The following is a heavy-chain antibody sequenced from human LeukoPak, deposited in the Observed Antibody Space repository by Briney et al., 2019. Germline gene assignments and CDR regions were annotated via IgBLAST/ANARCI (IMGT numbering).Heavy chain of an antibody. D-gene: IGHD6-13*01. V-gene: IGHV3-73*01. J-gene: IGHJ4*02. CDR2: IRSKTNSYET. CDR3: TRLQEGAAGTGVGY. CDR1: GFTFCGSA. Sequence: GTPRLSCAASGFTFCGSAVYWVRQASGQGLEWVGRIRSKTNSYETAYAASVKGRFTLSRDDSKNTAYLQMNSLKTEDTAVYYCTRLQEGAAGTGVGYWGQGTLVTVSS.